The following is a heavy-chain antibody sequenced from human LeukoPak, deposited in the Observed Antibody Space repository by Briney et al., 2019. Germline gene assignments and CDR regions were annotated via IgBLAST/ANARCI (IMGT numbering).Heavy chain of an antibody. J-gene: IGHJ5*02. D-gene: IGHD1-26*01. Sequence: PGGSLSLSCAASGFPFSDHYVDWVRQAPGKGLEWVGRSRNKGDSYTTDYAASMKGRFTISRDDSKNLLYLQMNSLKTEDTAVYYCAKSGSPWHNWFDPWGQGTLVTVSS. CDR2: SRNKGDSYTT. CDR3: AKSGSPWHNWFDP. CDR1: GFPFSDHY. V-gene: IGHV3-72*01.